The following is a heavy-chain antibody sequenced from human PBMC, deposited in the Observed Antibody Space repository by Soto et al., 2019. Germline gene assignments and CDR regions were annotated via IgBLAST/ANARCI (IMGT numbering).Heavy chain of an antibody. CDR2: VNPSSGGT. D-gene: IGHD1-26*01. V-gene: IGHV1-2*02. Sequence: ASVKVSCKASGFTDYYIHWVRQAPGQGLEWMGWVNPSSGGTNYAQKFQGRGAMTRDTFISTAYMELSRLQSDATAVYECAREGSASYMLYGVDDWGQGTTVTVSS. J-gene: IGHJ6*02. CDR1: GFTDYY. CDR3: AREGSASYMLYGVDD.